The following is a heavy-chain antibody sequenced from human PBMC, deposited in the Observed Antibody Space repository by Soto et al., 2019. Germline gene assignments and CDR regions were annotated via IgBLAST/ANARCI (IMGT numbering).Heavy chain of an antibody. Sequence: SETLSLTCTVSGGSISSGDYYWSWIRQPPGKGLEWIGYIYYSGSTYYNPSLKSRVTISVDTSKNQFSLKLSSVTAADTAVYYCARVYYGPGYTGGIDYWGQGTLVTVSS. V-gene: IGHV4-30-4*01. CDR3: ARVYYGPGYTGGIDY. J-gene: IGHJ4*02. D-gene: IGHD3-10*01. CDR2: IYYSGST. CDR1: GGSISSGDYY.